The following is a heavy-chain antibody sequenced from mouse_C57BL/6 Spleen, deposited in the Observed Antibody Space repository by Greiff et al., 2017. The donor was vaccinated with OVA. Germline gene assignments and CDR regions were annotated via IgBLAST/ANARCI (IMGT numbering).Heavy chain of an antibody. D-gene: IGHD1-1*01. V-gene: IGHV1-75*01. Sequence: VQLQQSGPELVKPGASVKISCKASGYTFTDYYINWVKQRPGQGLEWIGWNFPGSGSTYYNEKFKGKATLTVDKTSSTAYMLLSSLTSEDSAVYFCARSDPDYGNYFDVWGTGTTVTVSS. CDR2: NFPGSGST. J-gene: IGHJ1*03. CDR1: GYTFTDYY. CDR3: ARSDPDYGNYFDV.